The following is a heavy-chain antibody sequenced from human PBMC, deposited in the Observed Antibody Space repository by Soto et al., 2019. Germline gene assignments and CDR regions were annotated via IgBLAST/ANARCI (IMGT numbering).Heavy chain of an antibody. CDR2: ISSSSSYI. D-gene: IGHD2-2*01. V-gene: IGHV3-21*01. CDR3: ARRRKGGHCSSTSCYGSGMDV. J-gene: IGHJ6*02. CDR1: GFTFCSYS. Sequence: GGSLRLSCAASGFTFCSYSMNWVRQAPGKGLEWVSSISSSSSYIYYADSVKGRFTISRDNAKNSLYLQMNSLRAEDTAVYYCARRRKGGHCSSTSCYGSGMDVWGQGTTVTVSS.